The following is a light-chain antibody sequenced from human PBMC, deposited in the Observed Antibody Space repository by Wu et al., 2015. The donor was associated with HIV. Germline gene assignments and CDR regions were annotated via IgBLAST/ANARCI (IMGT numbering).Light chain of an antibody. Sequence: EIVLTQSPATLSLSPGERATLSCRASLSVRNYLAWFQQKPGQAPRLLIYDASNRATGIPARFSGSGSGTDFTLTISSLEPEDFALYYCQQRSNWPWTFGQGTKVEFK. CDR2: DAS. J-gene: IGKJ1*01. V-gene: IGKV3-11*01. CDR3: QQRSNWPWT. CDR1: LSVRNY.